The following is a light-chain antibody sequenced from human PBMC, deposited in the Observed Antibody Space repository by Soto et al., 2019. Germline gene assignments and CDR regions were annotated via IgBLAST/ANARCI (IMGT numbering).Light chain of an antibody. CDR3: SSYRSSSTPYVV. CDR2: EVR. CDR1: SSDVGGYKY. V-gene: IGLV2-14*01. J-gene: IGLJ2*01. Sequence: QSALTQPASVSGSPGQSITISCTGTSSDVGGYKYVSWYQQNPGKAPKLMIYEVRNRPSGVSNRFSGSKSGNTASLTISGLQAEDEADYYCSSYRSSSTPYVVFGGGTKGTVL.